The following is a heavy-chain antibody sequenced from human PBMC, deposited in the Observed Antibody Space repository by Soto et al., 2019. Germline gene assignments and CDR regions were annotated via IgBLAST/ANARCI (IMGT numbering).Heavy chain of an antibody. CDR2: INPSGGST. CDR3: ARDWGYCSSTSCYTEWFDP. Sequence: ASVKVSCKASGYTFTSYYMHWVRQAPGQGLERMGIINPSGGSTSYAQKFQGRVTMTRDTSTSTVYMELSSLRSEDTAVYYCARDWGYCSSTSCYTEWFDPWGQGTLVTVSS. CDR1: GYTFTSYY. J-gene: IGHJ5*02. D-gene: IGHD2-2*02. V-gene: IGHV1-46*01.